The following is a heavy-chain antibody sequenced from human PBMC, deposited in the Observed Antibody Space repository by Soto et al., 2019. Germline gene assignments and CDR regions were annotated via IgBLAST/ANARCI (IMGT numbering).Heavy chain of an antibody. CDR2: MSYDGTKE. J-gene: IGHJ4*02. D-gene: IGHD6-13*01. CDR3: AKEYGSTWIDH. V-gene: IGHV3-30*18. Sequence: XLFCAGCVFTLSTYGMHWVRQAPGKGLEWVAAMSYDGTKEYYADSVKGRFTISRDNSRNTLFLQLNSLRAEDTAVYYCAKEYGSTWIDHWGQGTLVTVSS. CDR1: VFTLSTYG.